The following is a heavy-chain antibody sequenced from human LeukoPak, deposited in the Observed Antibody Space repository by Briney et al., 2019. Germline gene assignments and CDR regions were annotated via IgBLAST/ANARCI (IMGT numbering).Heavy chain of an antibody. V-gene: IGHV6-1*01. J-gene: IGHJ5*02. CDR3: ARVPLYSSGWYGKEHKNWFDP. CDR2: TYYRSKWYN. CDR1: GDSVSSNSAA. D-gene: IGHD6-19*01. Sequence: SQTLSLTCAISGDSVSSNSAAWNWIRQSPSRGLEWLGRTYYRSKWYNDYAVSVKSRITINPDTSKNQFSLQLNSVTPEDTAVYYCARVPLYSSGWYGKEHKNWFDPWGQGTLVTVSS.